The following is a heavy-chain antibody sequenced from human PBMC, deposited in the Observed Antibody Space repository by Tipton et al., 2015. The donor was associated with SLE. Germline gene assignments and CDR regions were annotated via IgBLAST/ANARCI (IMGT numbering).Heavy chain of an antibody. D-gene: IGHD3-3*01. CDR3: ARGRGQRSLGGGKYYNYYGMDV. CDR2: IFHSGTT. CDR1: GGSMNSGGAS. V-gene: IGHV4-30-2*06. Sequence: TLSLTCAVSGGSMNSGGASWGWIRQSPGKGLEWIGNIFHSGTTYYNPSLESRVTISADMSTNQFSLKLNSATAADTAVYYCARGRGQRSLGGGKYYNYYGMDVWGQGTTVTVSS. J-gene: IGHJ6*02.